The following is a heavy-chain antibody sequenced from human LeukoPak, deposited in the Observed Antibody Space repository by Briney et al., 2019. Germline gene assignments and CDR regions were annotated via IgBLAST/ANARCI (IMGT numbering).Heavy chain of an antibody. CDR2: ISSSSSYI. V-gene: IGHV3-21*01. J-gene: IGHJ4*02. D-gene: IGHD3-10*01. CDR1: GFTFSSYS. CDR3: ARDPDGSGILG. Sequence: PGRSLRLSCAASGFTFSSYSMNWVRQAPGKGLEWVSSISSSSSYIYYADSVKGRFTISRVNAKNSLYLQMNSLRAEDTAVYYCARDPDGSGILGWGQGTLVTVSS.